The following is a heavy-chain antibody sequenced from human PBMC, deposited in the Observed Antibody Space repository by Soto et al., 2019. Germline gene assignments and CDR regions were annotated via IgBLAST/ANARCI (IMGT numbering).Heavy chain of an antibody. CDR2: IYYSGST. V-gene: IGHV4-39*01. Sequence: SETLSLTCTVSGGSISSSSYYWGWIRQPPGKGLEWIGSIYYSGSTYYNPSLKSRVTISVDTSKNQFSLKLSSVTAADTAVYYCARINGDYPPYYYYMDVWGKGTTVTVSS. CDR3: ARINGDYPPYYYYMDV. CDR1: GGSISSSSYY. D-gene: IGHD4-17*01. J-gene: IGHJ6*03.